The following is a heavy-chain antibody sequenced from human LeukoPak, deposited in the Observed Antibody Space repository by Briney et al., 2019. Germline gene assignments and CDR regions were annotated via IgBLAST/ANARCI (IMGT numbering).Heavy chain of an antibody. CDR2: ISAYNGNT. D-gene: IGHD4-17*01. CDR3: ARGSFCYGCNWFDP. V-gene: IGHV1-18*01. CDR1: GYTFTSYG. Sequence: ASVNVSCKASGYTFTSYGISWVRQAPGQGLEWMGRISAYNGNTNYAQKLQGRVTMTTDTSTSTAYMELRSLRSDDTAVYYCARGSFCYGCNWFDPWGQGTLVTVSS. J-gene: IGHJ5*02.